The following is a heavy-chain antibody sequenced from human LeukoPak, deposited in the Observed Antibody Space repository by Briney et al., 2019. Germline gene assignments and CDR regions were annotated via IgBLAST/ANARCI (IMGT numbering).Heavy chain of an antibody. CDR1: GGSFSGYY. V-gene: IGHV4-34*01. CDR3: ARRPVRDFWSGYYIAFDI. CDR2: INHSGST. J-gene: IGHJ3*02. D-gene: IGHD3-3*01. Sequence: SETLSLTCAVYGGSFSGYYWSWIRQPPGKGLEWIGEINHSGSTNYNPSLKSRVTISVDTSKNQFSLKLSSVTAADTAVYYCARRPVRDFWSGYYIAFDIWGQGTMVTVSS.